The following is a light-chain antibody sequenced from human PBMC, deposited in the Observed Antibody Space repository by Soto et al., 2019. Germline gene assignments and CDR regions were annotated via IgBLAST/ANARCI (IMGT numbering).Light chain of an antibody. J-gene: IGKJ4*01. CDR2: AAS. CDR3: QQSYITPPLT. V-gene: IGKV1-39*01. Sequence: DIQMTQSPSSLSASVGDRVTITCRASQSISLYLNWYQQQPLKAPKLLISAASTFQSGATSRFSGIGSGTDFNLTISSLHPDDWATSYWQQSYITPPLTFSGGTKLVIK. CDR1: QSISLY.